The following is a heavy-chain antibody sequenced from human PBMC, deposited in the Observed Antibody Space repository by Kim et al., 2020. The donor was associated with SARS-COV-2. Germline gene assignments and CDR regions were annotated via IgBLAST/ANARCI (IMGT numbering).Heavy chain of an antibody. CDR2: IYLSGTT. Sequence: SETLSLTCSVSGGSISSSSYYWGWIRQPPGKGLEWIGSIYLSGTTYYKPSLKSRVTISLDTSKNQFSLKLRSVSAADTAVYYCARQFMAIITPDYFDTWG. D-gene: IGHD2-2*02. J-gene: IGHJ4*01. CDR3: ARQFMAIITPDYFDT. CDR1: GGSISSSSYY. V-gene: IGHV4-39*01.